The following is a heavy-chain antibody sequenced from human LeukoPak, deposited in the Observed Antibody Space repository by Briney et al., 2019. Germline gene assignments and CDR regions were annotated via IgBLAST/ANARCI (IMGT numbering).Heavy chain of an antibody. CDR2: IYYSGST. D-gene: IGHD6-19*01. V-gene: IGHV4-39*07. CDR3: ARYVAVAENWFDP. J-gene: IGHJ5*02. Sequence: SETLSLTCTVSGGSISSSSYYWGWIRQPPGKGLEWIGNIYYSGSTYYNPSLKSRVTISVDTSKNQFSLKLSSVTAADTAVYYCARYVAVAENWFDPWGQGTLVTVSS. CDR1: GGSISSSSYY.